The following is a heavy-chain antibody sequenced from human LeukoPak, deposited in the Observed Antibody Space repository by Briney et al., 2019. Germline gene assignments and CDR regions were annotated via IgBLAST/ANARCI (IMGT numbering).Heavy chain of an antibody. Sequence: GGSLRLSCAASGFTFSNYAMSWVRQAPGKGLEWVSTISGSGGDAYYADSVRGRFTISRDNSRSTLFLQMHSLRAEDTAVYYCAVRGGRLDYWGQGTLVTVSS. CDR2: ISGSGGDA. CDR1: GFTFSNYA. V-gene: IGHV3-23*01. D-gene: IGHD3-10*02. CDR3: AVRGGRLDY. J-gene: IGHJ4*02.